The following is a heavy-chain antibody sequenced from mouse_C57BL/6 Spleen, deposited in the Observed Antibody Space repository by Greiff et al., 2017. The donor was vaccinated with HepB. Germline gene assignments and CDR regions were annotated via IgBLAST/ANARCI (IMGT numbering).Heavy chain of an antibody. Sequence: QVQLQQSGAELVRPGASVTLSCKASGYTFTDYEMHWVKQTPVHGLEWIGAIDPETGGTAYNQKFKGKAILTADKSSSTAYMERRSLTSEDSAVYYCTRKCGSSYERYFDVWGKGTAVTVSS. CDR2: IDPETGGT. J-gene: IGHJ1*03. V-gene: IGHV1-15*01. CDR1: GYTFTDYE. D-gene: IGHD1-1*01. CDR3: TRKCGSSYERYFDV.